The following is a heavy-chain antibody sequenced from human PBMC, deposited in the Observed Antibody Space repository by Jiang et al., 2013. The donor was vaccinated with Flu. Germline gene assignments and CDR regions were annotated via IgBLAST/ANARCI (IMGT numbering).Heavy chain of an antibody. D-gene: IGHD3-10*01. CDR3: AGGDYYSGSLIFDY. Sequence: LLKPSETLSLTCIVSGGSISNYCSWIRQSPGKGLEYIGYMYYSGSAKWNPSLKTRATMSVDTSKNQFSLRLTSVTAADTAVYYCAGGDYYSGSLIFDYWGQGTLVTVFS. CDR1: GGSISNYC. J-gene: IGHJ4*02. V-gene: IGHV4-59*01. CDR2: MYYSGSA.